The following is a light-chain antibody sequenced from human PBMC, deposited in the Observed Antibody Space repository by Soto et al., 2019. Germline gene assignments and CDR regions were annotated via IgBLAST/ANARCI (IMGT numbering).Light chain of an antibody. Sequence: DIQMTQSPSSLSASEGDRVTITCRASQSITSYLNWYQQKPGKAPKLLIYDASSLQSGVPSRFSGSGSETDFTLTITNLQPDDFASYYCQQSYRIPFTFGPGTKVDIK. V-gene: IGKV1-39*01. CDR3: QQSYRIPFT. CDR1: QSITSY. CDR2: DAS. J-gene: IGKJ3*01.